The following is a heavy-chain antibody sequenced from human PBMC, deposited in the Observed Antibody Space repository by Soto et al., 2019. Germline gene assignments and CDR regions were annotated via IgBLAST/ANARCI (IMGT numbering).Heavy chain of an antibody. Sequence: QVQLQESGPGLVKPSETLSLTCTVSNDSISTYYWTWIRPPPGKGLEWIGFIYYSGSTNYNPSLQGRVTISVDTSKHQFSLKMNSVTAADTAVYYCASPGRDWGALHYWGQGTLVTVSS. D-gene: IGHD7-27*01. J-gene: IGHJ4*02. CDR2: IYYSGST. CDR3: ASPGRDWGALHY. CDR1: NDSISTYY. V-gene: IGHV4-59*08.